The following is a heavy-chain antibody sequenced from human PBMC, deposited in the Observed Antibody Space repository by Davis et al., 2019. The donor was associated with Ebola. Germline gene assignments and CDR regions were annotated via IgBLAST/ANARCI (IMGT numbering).Heavy chain of an antibody. CDR2: ISGSGGST. CDR1: GFTFSSYA. CDR3: AKVRAIVGANYFDY. Sequence: GGSLRLSCAASGFTFSSYAMSWVRQAPGKGLEWVSAISGSGGSTYYADSVKGRFTISIDNSKNTLYLQMNSLRAEDTAVYYCAKVRAIVGANYFDYWGQGTLVTVSS. D-gene: IGHD1-26*01. V-gene: IGHV3-23*01. J-gene: IGHJ4*02.